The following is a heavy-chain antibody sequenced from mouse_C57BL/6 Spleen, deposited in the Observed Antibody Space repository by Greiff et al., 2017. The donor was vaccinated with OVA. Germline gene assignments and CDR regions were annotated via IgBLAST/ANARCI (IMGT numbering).Heavy chain of an antibody. CDR3: ARSGEGWYFDV. D-gene: IGHD3-2*02. J-gene: IGHJ1*03. CDR1: GYTFTSYW. CDR2: IDPSDSET. V-gene: IGHV1-52*01. Sequence: VQLQQPGAELVRPGSSVKLSCKASGYTFTSYWMHWVKQRPIQGLEWIGNIDPSDSETHYNQKFKDKATLTVDKSSSTAYMQLSSLTSEDSAVYNCARSGEGWYFDVWGTGTTVTVSS.